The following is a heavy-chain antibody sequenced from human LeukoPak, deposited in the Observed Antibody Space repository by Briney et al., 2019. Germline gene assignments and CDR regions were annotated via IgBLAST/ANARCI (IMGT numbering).Heavy chain of an antibody. V-gene: IGHV1-3*01. J-gene: IGHJ4*02. CDR2: INAGNGNT. CDR3: ARGSSGYPRYFDY. Sequence: GGSLRLSCAASGYTFTSYAMHWVRQAPGQRLEWMGWINAGNGNTKYSQKFQGRVTITRDTSASTAYMELSSLRSEDTAVYYCARGSSGYPRYFDYWGQGTLVTVSS. D-gene: IGHD3-22*01. CDR1: GYTFTSYA.